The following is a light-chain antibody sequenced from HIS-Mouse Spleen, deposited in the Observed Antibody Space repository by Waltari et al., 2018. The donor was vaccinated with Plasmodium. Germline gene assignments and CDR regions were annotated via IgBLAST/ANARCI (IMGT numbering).Light chain of an antibody. CDR2: QDS. CDR3: QAWDSSTVV. V-gene: IGLV3-1*01. J-gene: IGLJ2*01. CDR1: KLGDKY. Sequence: SYELTQPPSVSVSPGQTASIPCSGDKLGDKYACWYQQKPGQSPVLVIYQDSKRPSGPPGRFAGSNSGNTATLTISGTQAMGEADYYCQAWDSSTVVFGGGTKLTVL.